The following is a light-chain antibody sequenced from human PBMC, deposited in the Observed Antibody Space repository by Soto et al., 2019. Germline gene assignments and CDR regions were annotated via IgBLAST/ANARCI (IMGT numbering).Light chain of an antibody. CDR3: QSYDSSMSADV. V-gene: IGLV1-40*01. CDR2: GNS. CDR1: SSNIGAGYD. Sequence: QSVLAQPPSVSGAPGQKVTISCTGSSSNIGAGYDLHWYQQLPGTAPKLLLYGNSNRPSGVPDRFSGSKSGTSASLAITGLQAEDEADYYCQSYDSSMSADVFGTGTKGTVL. J-gene: IGLJ1*01.